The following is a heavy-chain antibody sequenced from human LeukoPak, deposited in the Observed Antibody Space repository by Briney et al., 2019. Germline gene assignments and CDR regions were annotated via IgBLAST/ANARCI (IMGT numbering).Heavy chain of an antibody. J-gene: IGHJ4*02. CDR3: ARVHSSSWYVGY. V-gene: IGHV4-31*03. Sequence: SQTLSLTCTVSGGSISSGGYYWSWIRQHPGKGLEWIGYIYYSGSTYYNPSLKSRVTISVDTSKNQFSLKLSSVTAADTAVYYCARVHSSSWYVGYWGQGTLVTVSS. CDR1: GGSISSGGYY. D-gene: IGHD6-13*01. CDR2: IYYSGST.